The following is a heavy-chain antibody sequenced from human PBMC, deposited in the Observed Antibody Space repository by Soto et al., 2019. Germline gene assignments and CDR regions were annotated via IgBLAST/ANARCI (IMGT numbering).Heavy chain of an antibody. D-gene: IGHD3-22*01. J-gene: IGHJ3*02. CDR2: INPNTGGT. CDR1: GYTFGAYY. Sequence: ASVKVSCKASGYTFGAYYMHWVRQAPGQGLEWMGWINPNTGGTTYAQKFQDWVTMTRDTSISTAYMELSRLRSDDTAVYYCARDRRRSTDYYVSRTYPGAFDIWGQGTVVNVS. V-gene: IGHV1-2*04. CDR3: ARDRRRSTDYYVSRTYPGAFDI.